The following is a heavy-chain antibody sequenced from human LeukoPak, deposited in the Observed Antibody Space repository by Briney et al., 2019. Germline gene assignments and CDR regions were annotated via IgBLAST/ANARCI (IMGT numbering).Heavy chain of an antibody. Sequence: SETLSLTCTVSGGSISGSSYFWGWIRQPPGKGLEWIGSIYYSGSTYYNPSLKSRVTISVDMSKNQFSLKLNSVTAADTAVYYCGRQAAAGAGGDYWDQGTLVTVSP. CDR3: GRQAAAGAGGDY. V-gene: IGHV4-39*01. J-gene: IGHJ4*02. CDR1: GGSISGSSYF. CDR2: IYYSGST. D-gene: IGHD6-13*01.